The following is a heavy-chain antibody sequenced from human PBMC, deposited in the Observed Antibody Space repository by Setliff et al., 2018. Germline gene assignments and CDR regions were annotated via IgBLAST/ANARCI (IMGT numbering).Heavy chain of an antibody. D-gene: IGHD6-6*01. CDR3: ARVSIAARPWRYHFDY. Sequence: PSETLSLTCTVSGGSISSGSYYWSWIRQPAGKGLEWIGRIFTSGSTNYNPSLKSRVAISVDTSKNQFSLKLSSVTAADTAVYYCARVSIAARPWRYHFDYWGQGTRVTVSS. CDR2: IFTSGST. CDR1: GGSISSGSYY. J-gene: IGHJ4*02. V-gene: IGHV4-61*02.